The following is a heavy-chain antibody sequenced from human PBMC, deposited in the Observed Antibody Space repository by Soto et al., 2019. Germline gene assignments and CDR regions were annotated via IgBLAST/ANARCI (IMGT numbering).Heavy chain of an antibody. Sequence: SQTLSLTCAISGDSVSSNSAAWNWIRQSPSRDLEWLGRTYYRSKWYNDYAVSVKSRITINPDTSKNQFSLQLNSVTPEDTAVYYCARAHCTNGVCLFDYWGQGTLVTVSS. J-gene: IGHJ4*02. CDR2: TYYRSKWYN. CDR3: ARAHCTNGVCLFDY. CDR1: GDSVSSNSAA. V-gene: IGHV6-1*01. D-gene: IGHD2-8*01.